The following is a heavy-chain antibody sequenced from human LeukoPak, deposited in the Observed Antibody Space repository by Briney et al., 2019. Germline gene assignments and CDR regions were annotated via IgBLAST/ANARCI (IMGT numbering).Heavy chain of an antibody. CDR3: ARDSRRGYSYGQIDY. J-gene: IGHJ4*02. CDR2: ISAYNGNT. V-gene: IGHV1-18*01. D-gene: IGHD5-18*01. Sequence: ASVKVSCKASGYTFTSYGISWVRQAPGQGLEWMGWISAYNGNTNYAQKLQGRVTMTTDTSTSTAYMELRSLRSDDTAVYYCARDSRRGYSYGQIDYWGQGTLVTVSS. CDR1: GYTFTSYG.